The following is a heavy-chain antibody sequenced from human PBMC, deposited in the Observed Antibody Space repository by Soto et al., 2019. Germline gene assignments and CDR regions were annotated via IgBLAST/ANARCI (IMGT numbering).Heavy chain of an antibody. V-gene: IGHV3-23*01. Sequence: EVQLLESGGGLVQPGGSLRLSCAASGFTFSSSAMSWVRQAPGKGLEWVSAISGSGGSKYYADSVKGRFTISRDNSKNTLYLQMNSLRAEDTAVDYCAKSFVSYGCFDFDYWGQGTLVTVSS. CDR2: ISGSGGSK. CDR1: GFTFSSSA. D-gene: IGHD5-18*01. CDR3: AKSFVSYGCFDFDY. J-gene: IGHJ4*02.